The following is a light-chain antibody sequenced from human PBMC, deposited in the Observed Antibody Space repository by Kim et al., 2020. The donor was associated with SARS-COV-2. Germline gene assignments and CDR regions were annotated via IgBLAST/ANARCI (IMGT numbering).Light chain of an antibody. V-gene: IGKV3-15*01. CDR3: QHYNNWPPET. CDR2: DAS. J-gene: IGKJ2*01. CDR1: QSVTNN. Sequence: EIVMTQSPATLSVSPGERATLSCRASQSVTNNLAWYQQKPGQAPRPLIYDASTRATGIPTRFSGSGSGTEFTLIISSLQSEDFAVYYCQHYNNWPPETFGQGTKLEI.